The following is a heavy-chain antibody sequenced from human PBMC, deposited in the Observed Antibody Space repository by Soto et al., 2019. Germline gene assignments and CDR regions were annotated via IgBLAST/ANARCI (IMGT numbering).Heavy chain of an antibody. Sequence: QLQLQESGSGLVKPSQTLSLTCTVSGDSISSGGYSWNWIRQPPGKGLEWIGYSYHSGGADYNPYLKSRVTITVDSSKNQISLNLRSVNAADTAIYYCARDSRSGYYLEFWGQGTLVTVSS. D-gene: IGHD3-22*01. J-gene: IGHJ4*02. V-gene: IGHV4-30-2*01. CDR3: ARDSRSGYYLEF. CDR1: GDSISSGGYS. CDR2: SYHSGGA.